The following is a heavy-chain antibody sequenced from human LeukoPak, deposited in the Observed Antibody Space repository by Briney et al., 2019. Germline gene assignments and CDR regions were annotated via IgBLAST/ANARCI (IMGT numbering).Heavy chain of an antibody. J-gene: IGHJ4*02. D-gene: IGHD3-16*01. V-gene: IGHV3-48*03. CDR3: ARVGAYAAVNC. CDR2: ISSSGSTI. Sequence: GGSLTLSCAASGFPFNTYEMTWVRQAPGKGLEWVSYISSSGSTIYYAASVKGRFTISRDNAKNSLYLQMNSLRAEDTAIYYCARVGAYAAVNCWGQGTLVTVSS. CDR1: GFPFNTYE.